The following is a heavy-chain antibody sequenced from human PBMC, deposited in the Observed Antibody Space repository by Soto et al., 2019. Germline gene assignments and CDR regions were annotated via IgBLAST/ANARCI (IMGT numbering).Heavy chain of an antibody. CDR2: INPSGGST. CDR3: ARKRRLLGDWFDP. D-gene: IGHD1-1*01. Sequence: QVQLVQSGAEVKKPGASVKVSCKASGYTFTSYYMHWVRQAPGQGLEWMGIINPSGGSTSYAQTFQGRVTMTRDTSTSTVYMELSSLRSEDTAVYYCARKRRLLGDWFDPWGQGTLVTVSS. CDR1: GYTFTSYY. V-gene: IGHV1-46*03. J-gene: IGHJ5*02.